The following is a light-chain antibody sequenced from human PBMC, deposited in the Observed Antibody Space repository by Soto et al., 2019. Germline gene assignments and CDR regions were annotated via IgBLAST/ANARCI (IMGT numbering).Light chain of an antibody. CDR3: QQYNNWPPIT. CDR1: QSVSSH. Sequence: EIVFTQSPATRSLSPGERATLSCRASQSVSSHLAWYQQQPGQAPRLLIYGASTRATGSPARFSGSGAGTEFTLPISRLQSEDFAVYYCQQYNNWPPITFVQGTRREIK. V-gene: IGKV3-15*01. CDR2: GAS. J-gene: IGKJ5*01.